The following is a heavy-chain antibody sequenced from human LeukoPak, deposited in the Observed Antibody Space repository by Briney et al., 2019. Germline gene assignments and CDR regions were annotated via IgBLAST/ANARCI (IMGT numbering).Heavy chain of an antibody. CDR3: ARHKTHCSGGSCYNYYFDY. V-gene: IGHV1-69*06. Sequence: ASVKVSCKASGGTFSSYAISWVRQAPGQGLEWMGRIIPIFGTANYAQKFQGRVTITADNSTSTAYMELSSLRSEDTAVYYCARHKTHCSGGSCYNYYFDYWGQGTLVTVSS. CDR1: GGTFSSYA. J-gene: IGHJ4*02. CDR2: IIPIFGTA. D-gene: IGHD2-15*01.